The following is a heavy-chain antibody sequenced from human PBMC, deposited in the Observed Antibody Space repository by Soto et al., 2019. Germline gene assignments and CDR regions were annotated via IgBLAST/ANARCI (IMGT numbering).Heavy chain of an antibody. J-gene: IGHJ6*02. V-gene: IGHV1-69*12. CDR2: IIPIFGTV. D-gene: IGHD6-19*01. CDR1: GGTFRTYA. CDR3: AKGAVAGTPTSYYYYGMDV. Sequence: QVQLLQSGAEVKKPGSSVRVSCEASGGTFRTYAISWVRQAPGQGLEWMGEIIPIFGTVNYAQKFQGRVTITADESTTTVYMDLRRLRAEDTDVYYCAKGAVAGTPTSYYYYGMDVWGQGTTVTVSS.